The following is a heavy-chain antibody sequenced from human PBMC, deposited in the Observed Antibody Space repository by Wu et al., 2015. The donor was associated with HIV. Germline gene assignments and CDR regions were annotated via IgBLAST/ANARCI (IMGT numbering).Heavy chain of an antibody. V-gene: IGHV1-69*12. Sequence: QVQLVQSGAEVKKPGSSVKVSCKASGGTFDSYAISWVRQAPGQGLDWMGGIIPIFGTVNYAQKFQGRLTITADESTSTAYMELSSLRSEDTAVYYCASRAHNDAFDIWGQGTMVTVSS. CDR3: ASRAHNDAFDI. CDR2: IIPIFGTV. J-gene: IGHJ3*02. CDR1: GGTFDSYA.